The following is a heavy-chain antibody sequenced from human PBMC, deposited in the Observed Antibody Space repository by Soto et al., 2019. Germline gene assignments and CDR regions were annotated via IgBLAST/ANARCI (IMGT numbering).Heavy chain of an antibody. J-gene: IGHJ5*02. CDR2: ISAYNGNT. V-gene: IGHV1-18*01. Sequence: ASVKVSCKASGYTFTSYGISWVRQAPGQGLGWMGWISAYNGNTNYAQKLQGRVTMTTDTSTSTAYMELRSLRSDDTAVYYCARAKRITIFGVVKNWFDPWGQGTLVTVSS. CDR1: GYTFTSYG. CDR3: ARAKRITIFGVVKNWFDP. D-gene: IGHD3-3*01.